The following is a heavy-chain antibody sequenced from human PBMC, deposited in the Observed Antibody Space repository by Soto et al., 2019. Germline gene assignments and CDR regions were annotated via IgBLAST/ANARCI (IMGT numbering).Heavy chain of an antibody. CDR2: ISYDGSNK. V-gene: IGHV3-30*18. J-gene: IGHJ4*02. CDR3: AKGRLNIVRQPGLDY. Sequence: GGSLRLSCAASGFTFSSYGMHWVRQAPGKGLEWVAVISYDGSNKYYADSVKGRFTISRDNSKNTLYLQMNSLRAEDTAVYYCAKGRLNIVRQPGLDYWGQGTLVTVSS. D-gene: IGHD2-8*01. CDR1: GFTFSSYG.